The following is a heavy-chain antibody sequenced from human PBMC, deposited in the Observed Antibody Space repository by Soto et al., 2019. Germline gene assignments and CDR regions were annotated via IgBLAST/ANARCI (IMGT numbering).Heavy chain of an antibody. CDR1: GGSISSGGYY. CDR2: IYSSGST. CDR3: AGEWFGEHHYNWFDP. J-gene: IGHJ5*02. Sequence: QVQLQESGPGLVKPSQTLSLTCTVSGGSISSGGYYWSWIRQHPGKGLEWIGNIYSSGSTYYNPSLKSRVTTSVDTSKNQFSLKLNSVTAADTAVYYCAGEWFGEHHYNWFDPWGQGTLVTVSS. V-gene: IGHV4-31*03. D-gene: IGHD3-10*01.